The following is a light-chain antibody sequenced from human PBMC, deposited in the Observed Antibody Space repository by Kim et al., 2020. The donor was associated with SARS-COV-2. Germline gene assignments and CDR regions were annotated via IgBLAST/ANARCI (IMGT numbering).Light chain of an antibody. CDR2: LNSDGSH. J-gene: IGLJ7*01. V-gene: IGLV4-69*01. Sequence: QLVLTQSPSASASLGASVKLTCTLSSGHSRNAIAWHQQQPERVPRYLMKLNSDGSHTKGDGIPDRFSGSSSGAERYLTISSLQSEDDADDYCQTWVTGIHVFGGGTQLTVL. CDR1: SGHSRNA. CDR3: QTWVTGIHV.